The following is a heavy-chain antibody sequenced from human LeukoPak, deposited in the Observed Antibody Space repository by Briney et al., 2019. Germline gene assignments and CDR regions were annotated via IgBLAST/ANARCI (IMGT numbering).Heavy chain of an antibody. CDR1: GGTFSSYA. J-gene: IGHJ4*02. D-gene: IGHD2-2*01. CDR3: ATGRMYCSSTSCQGTVFDY. CDR2: IIPIFGTA. Sequence: SVKVSCKASGGTFSSYAISWVRQAPGQGLEWMGGIIPIFGTANYAQKFQGRVTITADESTSTAYMELSSMRSEDTAVYYCATGRMYCSSTSCQGTVFDYWGQGTLVTVSS. V-gene: IGHV1-69*13.